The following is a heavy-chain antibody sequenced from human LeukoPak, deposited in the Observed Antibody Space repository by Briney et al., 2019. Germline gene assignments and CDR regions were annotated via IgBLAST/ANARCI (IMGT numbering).Heavy chain of an antibody. CDR3: ARDSLRFLEWLFANFDY. CDR1: GFTFSTFA. D-gene: IGHD3-3*01. CDR2: IFPSGGEI. Sequence: PGGSLRLSCAASGFTFSTFAMIWVRQPPGKGLEWVSSIFPSGGEIHYADSVRGRFTISRDNSKSTLSLQMNSLRAEDTAIYYCARDSLRFLEWLFANFDYWGQGTLVTVSS. V-gene: IGHV3-23*01. J-gene: IGHJ4*02.